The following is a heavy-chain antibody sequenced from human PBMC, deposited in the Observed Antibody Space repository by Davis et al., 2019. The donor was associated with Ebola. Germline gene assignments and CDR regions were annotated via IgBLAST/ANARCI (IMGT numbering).Heavy chain of an antibody. Sequence: AASVKVSCKASGYTFIGYYMHWVRQAPGQGLEWMGRINPNSGGTNYAQKFQGRVTMTRDTSISTAYMELSRLRYDDTAVYYCARGARYVSGWFDYWGQGTLVTVSS. CDR1: GYTFIGYY. V-gene: IGHV1-2*06. J-gene: IGHJ5*01. CDR2: INPNSGGT. D-gene: IGHD3-16*01. CDR3: ARGARYVSGWFDY.